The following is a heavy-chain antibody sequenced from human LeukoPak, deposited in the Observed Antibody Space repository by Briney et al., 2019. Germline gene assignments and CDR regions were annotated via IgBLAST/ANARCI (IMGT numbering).Heavy chain of an antibody. CDR1: GYSISSGYY. J-gene: IGHJ4*02. CDR2: IYHSGST. Sequence: SETLSLTCTVSGYSISSGYYWGWIRQPPGKGLEWIGSIYHSGSTYYTPSVKSRVTISVDKSKNQFSLKLSSVTAADTAVYYCARVGITIFGVDWYYFDYWGQGTLVTVSS. V-gene: IGHV4-38-2*02. D-gene: IGHD3-3*01. CDR3: ARVGITIFGVDWYYFDY.